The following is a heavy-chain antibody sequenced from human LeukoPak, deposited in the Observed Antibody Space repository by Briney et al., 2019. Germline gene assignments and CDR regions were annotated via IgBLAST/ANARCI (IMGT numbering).Heavy chain of an antibody. Sequence: TASETLSLTCTVSDGSISRHYWSWIRQPPGKALEWIGYIYYSGRTKWNPSLQSRVTVSLDTSENNFSLKLTSVTAADTAVYYCARLLDNDSSGDPDTFDMWGQGTVVTVSS. CDR1: DGSISRHY. J-gene: IGHJ3*02. V-gene: IGHV4-59*11. CDR3: ARLLDNDSSGDPDTFDM. D-gene: IGHD3-22*01. CDR2: IYYSGRT.